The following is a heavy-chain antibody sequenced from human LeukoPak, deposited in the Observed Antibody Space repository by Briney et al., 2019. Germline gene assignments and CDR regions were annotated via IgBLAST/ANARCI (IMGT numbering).Heavy chain of an antibody. CDR2: MNPNSGNT. Sequence: ASVKVSCKASGYTFTSYYINWVRQATGQGLEWMGWMNPNSGNTGYVQKFQGRVTMTRNTSISTAYMELSSLRSEDTAVYYCARADGYSSGWPGPPYYYGMDVWGQGTTVTVSS. V-gene: IGHV1-8*01. D-gene: IGHD6-19*01. CDR3: ARADGYSSGWPGPPYYYGMDV. J-gene: IGHJ6*02. CDR1: GYTFTSYY.